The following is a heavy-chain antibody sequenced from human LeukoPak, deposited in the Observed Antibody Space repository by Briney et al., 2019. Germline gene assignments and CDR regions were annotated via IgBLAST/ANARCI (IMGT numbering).Heavy chain of an antibody. CDR2: IYHSGST. V-gene: IGHV4-4*02. J-gene: IGHJ4*02. CDR3: ARRYGDYAYYFDY. Sequence: SETLSLTCAVSGGSISSSNWWSWVRQPPGKGLEWIGEIYHSGSTNYNPSLKSRVTISVDKSKNQFSLKLSSVTAADTAVYYCARRYGDYAYYFDYWGQGTLVTVSS. CDR1: GGSISSSNW. D-gene: IGHD4-17*01.